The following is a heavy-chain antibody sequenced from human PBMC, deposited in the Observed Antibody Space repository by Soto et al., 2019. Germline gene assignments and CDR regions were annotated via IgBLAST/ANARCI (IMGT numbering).Heavy chain of an antibody. D-gene: IGHD2-8*01. V-gene: IGHV1-18*01. CDR2: ISAYNGNT. CDR3: ARVGPYAVYYYYGMDV. J-gene: IGHJ6*02. CDR1: GYTFTSYG. Sequence: QVQLVQSGAEVKKPGASVKVSCKASGYTFTSYGISWVRQAPGQGLEWMGWISAYNGNTNYAQKLQGRVTMTTDTPTRPAYMELRSLRSDDTAVYYCARVGPYAVYYYYGMDVWGQGTTVTVSS.